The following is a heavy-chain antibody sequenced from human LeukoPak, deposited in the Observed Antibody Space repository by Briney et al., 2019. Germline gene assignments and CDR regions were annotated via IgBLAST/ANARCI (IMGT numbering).Heavy chain of an antibody. CDR3: AREYDFWSGFIPGPFYYGMDV. CDR1: GYTFTIYA. CDR2: INAGNGNT. J-gene: IGHJ6*02. V-gene: IGHV1-3*01. Sequence: ASVTVSCTASGYTFTIYAMHWVRQAPGQRLEWMGWINAGNGNTKYSQKFQGRVTITRDTSASTAYMELSSLRSEDTAVYYCAREYDFWSGFIPGPFYYGMDVWGQGTTVTVSS. D-gene: IGHD3-3*01.